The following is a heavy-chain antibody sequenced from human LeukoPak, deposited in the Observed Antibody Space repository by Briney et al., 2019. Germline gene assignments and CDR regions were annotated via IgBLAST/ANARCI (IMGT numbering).Heavy chain of an antibody. CDR1: GGSISSYY. CDR3: ARTLRGYSYGPFDY. V-gene: IGHV4-59*01. Sequence: PSETLSLTCTVSGGSISSYYWSWIRRPPGKGLEWIGYISHTGSTNYNPSLKSRVTISVDTSKNQFSLKVSSVTAADTAVYYCARTLRGYSYGPFDYWGQGTLVSVSS. J-gene: IGHJ4*02. CDR2: ISHTGST. D-gene: IGHD5-18*01.